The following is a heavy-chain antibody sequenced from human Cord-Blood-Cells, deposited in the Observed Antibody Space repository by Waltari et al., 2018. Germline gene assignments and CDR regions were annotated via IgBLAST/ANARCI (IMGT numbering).Heavy chain of an antibody. V-gene: IGHV3-21*01. CDR1: GFTFSSYS. D-gene: IGHD2-2*01. CDR2: ISSSSSYI. Sequence: EVQLVESGGGLVKPGGSLRLSCAASGFTFSSYSMNWVRQAPGKGLEWVSSISSSSSYIYYADSVKGRFPISRDNAKNSLYLQMNSLRAEDTAVYYCARGAAMLDYWGQGTLVTVSS. J-gene: IGHJ4*02. CDR3: ARGAAMLDY.